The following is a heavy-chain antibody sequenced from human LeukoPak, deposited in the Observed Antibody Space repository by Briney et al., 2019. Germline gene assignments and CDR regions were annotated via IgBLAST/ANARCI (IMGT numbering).Heavy chain of an antibody. D-gene: IGHD3-9*01. J-gene: IGHJ3*02. Sequence: GGSLRLSCAASGFTFSSYSMNWVRQAPGKGLEWVSSISSSSSYIYYADSVKGRFTISRDNAKNSLYLQMNSLRAEDTAVYYCARDRGGDYDILTGYYRSSGAAFDIWGQGTMVTVSS. CDR1: GFTFSSYS. CDR2: ISSSSSYI. V-gene: IGHV3-21*01. CDR3: ARDRGGDYDILTGYYRSSGAAFDI.